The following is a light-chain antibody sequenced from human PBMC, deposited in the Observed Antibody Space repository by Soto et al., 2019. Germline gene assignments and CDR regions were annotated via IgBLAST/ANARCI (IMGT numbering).Light chain of an antibody. CDR2: KAS. J-gene: IGKJ2*02. CDR1: QSISSW. V-gene: IGKV1-5*03. CDR3: QQYNSYLWT. Sequence: DIQMTQSPSTLSASVGDRVTITCRASQSISSWLAWYQQKPGKAPKRLIYKASSLESGVPSRFSGSGSGTEFTLTISSLQPDDFATYYCQQYNSYLWTFGPGTKLEIK.